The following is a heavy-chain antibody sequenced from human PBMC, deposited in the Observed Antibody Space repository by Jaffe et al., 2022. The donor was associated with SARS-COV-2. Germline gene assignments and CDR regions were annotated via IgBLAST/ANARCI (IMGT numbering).Heavy chain of an antibody. CDR2: IYHSGST. V-gene: IGHV4-31*03. CDR3: ARNPPEWWFDP. D-gene: IGHD2-8*01. J-gene: IGHJ5*02. Sequence: QVQLQESGPGLVKPSQTLSLTCTVSGGSISSGGYYWSWIRQHPGKGLEWIGYIYHSGSTYYNPSLKNRISISIDTSKNQFSLKLTSVTAADTAVYYCARNPPEWWFDPWGQGTLVTVSS. CDR1: GGSISSGGYY.